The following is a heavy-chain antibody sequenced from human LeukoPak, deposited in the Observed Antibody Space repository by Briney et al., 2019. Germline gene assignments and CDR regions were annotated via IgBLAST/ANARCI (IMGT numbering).Heavy chain of an antibody. Sequence: GGSLRLSCAASGFTVSSNYMSWVRQAPGKGLEWVSVIYNSGSTYYADSVKGRFTISRDNSKNTLYLQMNSLRAEDTALYYCARDPQYYYDSSSYFDYWGQGTLVTVSS. D-gene: IGHD3-22*01. CDR2: IYNSGST. CDR3: ARDPQYYYDSSSYFDY. CDR1: GFTVSSNY. V-gene: IGHV3-53*01. J-gene: IGHJ4*02.